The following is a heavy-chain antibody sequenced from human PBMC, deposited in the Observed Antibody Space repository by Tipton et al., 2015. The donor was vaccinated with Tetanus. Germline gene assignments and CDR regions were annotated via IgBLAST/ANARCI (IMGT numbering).Heavy chain of an antibody. J-gene: IGHJ4*02. CDR2: IYQTGST. CDR1: GALLTTGGYS. D-gene: IGHD5-12*01. Sequence: TLSLTCNVSGALLTTGGYSWGWIRQPPGQGLEWIGYIYQTGSTYFNPSLRSRLTMSFKMSKNQFSLKLTSATAADTAVYYCASRGYSGRRQIEDYWGQGTLVTASS. CDR3: ASRGYSGRRQIEDY. V-gene: IGHV4-30-2*01.